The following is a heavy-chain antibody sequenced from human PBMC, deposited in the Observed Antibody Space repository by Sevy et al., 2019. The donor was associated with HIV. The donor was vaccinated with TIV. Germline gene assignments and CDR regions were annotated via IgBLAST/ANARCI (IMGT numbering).Heavy chain of an antibody. Sequence: GGSLRLSCAASGFSFSSYGMHWVRQAPGKGLEWMSYIQYDGSNKDYADSVKGRFTISRDNSKNTPYLQMNSLRVEEPAVFYCGKEGGGEGGDHWGQGTLVTVSS. CDR2: IQYDGSNK. V-gene: IGHV3-30*02. CDR3: GKEGGGEGGDH. CDR1: GFSFSSYG. D-gene: IGHD2-21*01. J-gene: IGHJ4*02.